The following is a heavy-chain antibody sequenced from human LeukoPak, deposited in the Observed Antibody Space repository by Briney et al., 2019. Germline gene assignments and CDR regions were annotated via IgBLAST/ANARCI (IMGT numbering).Heavy chain of an antibody. CDR3: ARDAGNSGYGCDL. J-gene: IGHJ5*02. CDR2: IRSSSET. V-gene: IGHV3-48*01. D-gene: IGHD5-12*01. Sequence: GGSLRLSCAASGFIFSQYSMNWVRQAPWKGLDWVSHIRSSSETFYADSVKGRFTISRDNARNSLYLQMNNLRGEDTAIYYYARDAGNSGYGCDLWGQGTLVTVSS. CDR1: GFIFSQYS.